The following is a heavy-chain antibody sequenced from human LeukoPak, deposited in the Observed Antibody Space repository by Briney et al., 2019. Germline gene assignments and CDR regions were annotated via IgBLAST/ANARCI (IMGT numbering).Heavy chain of an antibody. CDR1: GGSISSYY. CDR3: ARALGRGRITMVRGAPSYFDY. D-gene: IGHD3-10*01. J-gene: IGHJ4*02. CDR2: IYYSGST. V-gene: IGHV4-59*01. Sequence: SETLSLTCNVSGGSISSYYWSWIRQPPGKGLEWIGYIYYSGSTNYNPSLKSRVIISVDTSKNQFSLKLSSVTAADTAVYYCARALGRGRITMVRGAPSYFDYWGQGTLVTVSS.